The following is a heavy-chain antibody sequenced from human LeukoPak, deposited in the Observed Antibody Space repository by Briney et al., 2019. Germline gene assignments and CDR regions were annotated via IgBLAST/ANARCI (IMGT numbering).Heavy chain of an antibody. CDR3: ARLEKTVTYDLHY. D-gene: IGHD4-17*01. CDR2: IDPSDSYT. J-gene: IGHJ4*02. CDR1: GYRFTSYW. Sequence: GASPKISWKGPGYRFTSYWISWGRQMPGKGLERKGRIDPSDSYTNYSPSFQGHVTISADKSISTAYLQWSSLKASDTAMYYCARLEKTVTYDLHYWGQGTLVTVSS. V-gene: IGHV5-10-1*01.